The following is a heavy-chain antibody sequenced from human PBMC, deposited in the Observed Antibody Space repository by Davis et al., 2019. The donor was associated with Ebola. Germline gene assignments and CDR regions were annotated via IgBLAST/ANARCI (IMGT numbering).Heavy chain of an antibody. D-gene: IGHD3-3*01. J-gene: IGHJ6*02. CDR3: ARGGRWDFWSGYPYYYYGMDV. V-gene: IGHV4-59*12. CDR2: IYYSGSA. CDR1: GGSISGYY. Sequence: SETLSLTCSVFGGSISGYYWSWIRQPPGKGLDYIGYIYYSGSAYYNPSLKSRVTISVDTSKNQFSLKLSSVTAADTAVYYCARGGRWDFWSGYPYYYYGMDVWGQGTTVTVSS.